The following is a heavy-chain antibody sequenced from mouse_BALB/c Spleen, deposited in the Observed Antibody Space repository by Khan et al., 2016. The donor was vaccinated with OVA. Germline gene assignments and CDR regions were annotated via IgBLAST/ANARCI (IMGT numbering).Heavy chain of an antibody. J-gene: IGHJ3*01. CDR2: ISDGGSYT. V-gene: IGHV5-4*02. CDR3: ARAGYGGFAY. Sequence: EVELVESGGGLVKPGGSLKLSCAAVVFTFSDYYMYWVRQTPEKRLEWVATISDGGSYTYYPDSVKGRFTISRDNAKNNLYLQMSSLKSEDTAMYYCARAGYGGFAYWGQGTLVTVSA. CDR1: VFTFSDYY. D-gene: IGHD1-1*02.